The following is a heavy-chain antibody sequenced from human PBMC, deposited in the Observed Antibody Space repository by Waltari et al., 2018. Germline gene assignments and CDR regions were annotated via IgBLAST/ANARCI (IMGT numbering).Heavy chain of an antibody. CDR3: ATDWKGQQLVQGWFDP. J-gene: IGHJ5*02. V-gene: IGHV1-24*01. Sequence: QVQLVQSGAEVKKPGASVKVSCKVSGYTLTEFSMHWVRQAPGKGLEWMGGFDPEDGETIYAQKFQGRVTMTEDTSTDTAYMELSSLRSEDTAVYYCATDWKGQQLVQGWFDPWGQGTLVTVSS. CDR2: FDPEDGET. CDR1: GYTLTEFS. D-gene: IGHD6-13*01.